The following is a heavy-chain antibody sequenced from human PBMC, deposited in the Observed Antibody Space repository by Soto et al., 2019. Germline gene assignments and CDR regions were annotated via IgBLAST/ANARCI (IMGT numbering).Heavy chain of an antibody. D-gene: IGHD3-3*01. CDR2: IYYSGST. CDR1: DGSVSGGIYY. CDR3: ARDDFWSGYYTFDY. J-gene: IGHJ4*02. Sequence: SEPLSHTCTVSDGSVSGGIYYLSWNRQPPGKGLEWIGYIYYSGSTNYNPSLKSRVTISVDTSKNQFSLKLSSVTAADTAVYYCARDDFWSGYYTFDYWGQGTQVPVSS. V-gene: IGHV4-61*01.